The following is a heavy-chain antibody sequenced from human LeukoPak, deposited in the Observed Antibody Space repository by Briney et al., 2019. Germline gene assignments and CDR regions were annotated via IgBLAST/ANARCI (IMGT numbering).Heavy chain of an antibody. CDR3: AREGIGLMVYARGGWFDP. V-gene: IGHV4-39*07. CDR2: IYYSGST. CDR1: GGSISSSSYY. J-gene: IGHJ5*02. D-gene: IGHD2-8*01. Sequence: PSETLSLTCTVSGGSISSSSYYWGWIRQPPGKGLEWIGSIYYSGSTYYNPSLKSRVTISVDTSKNQFSLKLSSVTAADTAVYYCAREGIGLMVYARGGWFDPWGQGTLVTVSS.